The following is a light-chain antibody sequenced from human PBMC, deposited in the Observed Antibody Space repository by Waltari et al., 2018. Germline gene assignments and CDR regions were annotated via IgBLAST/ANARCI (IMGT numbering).Light chain of an antibody. J-gene: IGLJ2*01. CDR2: DVS. CDR3: SSYTSSTVV. Sequence: QSALTQPASVSGSPGQSSTISCTGTSSDVGGYNYVTWYQQHQGKAPKLMIYDVSNRPSGVSNRCSGSKSGNTASLTISGLQAEDEADYYCSSYTSSTVVFGGGTKLTVL. CDR1: SSDVGGYNY. V-gene: IGLV2-14*03.